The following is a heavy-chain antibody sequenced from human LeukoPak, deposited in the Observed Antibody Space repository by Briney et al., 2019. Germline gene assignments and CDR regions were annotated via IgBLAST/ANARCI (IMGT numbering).Heavy chain of an antibody. Sequence: PSETLSLTCTVSGGSISSYYWSWIRQPAGKGLEWIGRIYTSGSPNYNPSLKSRVTMSVDTSKNQFSLKLSSVTAADTAVYYCARSRRYFDQNYYYYMDVWGKGTTVTVSS. D-gene: IGHD3-9*01. CDR1: GGSISSYY. V-gene: IGHV4-4*07. J-gene: IGHJ6*03. CDR3: ARSRRYFDQNYYYYMDV. CDR2: IYTSGSP.